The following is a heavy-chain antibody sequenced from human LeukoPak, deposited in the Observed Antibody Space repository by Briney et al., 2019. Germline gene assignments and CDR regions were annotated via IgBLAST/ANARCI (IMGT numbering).Heavy chain of an antibody. J-gene: IGHJ4*02. CDR2: IYYSGST. CDR3: ARHRREYYYDSSGPLDY. D-gene: IGHD3-22*01. CDR1: GFTFSSYA. V-gene: IGHV4-39*01. Sequence: GSLRLSCAASGFTFSSYAMNWVRQAPGKGLEWIGSIYYSGSTYYNPSLKSRVTISVDTSKNQFSLKLSSVTAADTAVYYCARHRREYYYDSSGPLDYWGQGTLVTVSS.